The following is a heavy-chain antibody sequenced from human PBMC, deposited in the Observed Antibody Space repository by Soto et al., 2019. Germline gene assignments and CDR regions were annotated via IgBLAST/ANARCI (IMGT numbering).Heavy chain of an antibody. Sequence: SLRLSCAASGFTFSSYGMHWVRQAPGKGLEWVAVISYDGSNKYYADSVKGRFTISRDNSKNTLYLQMNSLRAEDTAVYYCAKSMGAMAAVDYWGQGTLVTVSS. CDR1: GFTFSSYG. D-gene: IGHD1-26*01. J-gene: IGHJ4*02. CDR3: AKSMGAMAAVDY. V-gene: IGHV3-30*18. CDR2: ISYDGSNK.